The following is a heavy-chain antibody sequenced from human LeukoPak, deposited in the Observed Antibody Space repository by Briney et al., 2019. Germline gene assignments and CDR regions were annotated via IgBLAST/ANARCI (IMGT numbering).Heavy chain of an antibody. CDR3: ARVGSSSWRDYYCMDV. Sequence: SETLSLTCNVSGASISDYYWSWIRQSAGKGLEWIGRIYGSETDFNPSLKSRLTMSIDTSKNQFSLKLSSVTAADTAVYYCARVGSSSWRDYYCMDVWGKGTTVTVSS. CDR2: IYGSET. D-gene: IGHD6-13*01. J-gene: IGHJ6*03. CDR1: GASISDYY. V-gene: IGHV4-4*07.